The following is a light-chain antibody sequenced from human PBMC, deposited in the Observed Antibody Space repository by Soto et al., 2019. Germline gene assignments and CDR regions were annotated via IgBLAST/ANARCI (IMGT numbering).Light chain of an antibody. CDR2: GNI. J-gene: IGLJ2*01. Sequence: QSVLTQPPSVSGAPGQRVTISCTGSSSNIGAGYDVHWYQQRPGTAPKLLIFGNINRPSGVPDRFSGSKSGTSASLAITGLQAEDEGDYYCHSYDSRLSGSVFGGGTKLTVL. CDR1: SSNIGAGYD. CDR3: HSYDSRLSGSV. V-gene: IGLV1-40*01.